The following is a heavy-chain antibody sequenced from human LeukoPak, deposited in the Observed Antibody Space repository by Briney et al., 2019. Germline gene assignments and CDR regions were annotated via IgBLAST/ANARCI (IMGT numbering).Heavy chain of an antibody. CDR2: VSYDGSNK. CDR3: ARDRLRPPPPQVFYYYGMDV. V-gene: IGHV3-30*03. CDR1: GFTFSSYG. J-gene: IGHJ6*02. Sequence: PGGSLRLSCAASGFTFSSYGMHWVRQAPGKGLEWVAVVSYDGSNKYYADSVKGRFTISRDNAKNSLYLQMNSLRAEDTAVYYCARDRLRPPPPQVFYYYGMDVWGQGTTVTVSS.